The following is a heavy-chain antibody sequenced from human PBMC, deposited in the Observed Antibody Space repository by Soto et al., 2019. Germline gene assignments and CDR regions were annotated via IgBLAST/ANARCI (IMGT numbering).Heavy chain of an antibody. CDR1: GFTFSSYW. J-gene: IGHJ3*02. V-gene: IGHV3-7*01. CDR2: IKQDGSEK. Sequence: GGSLRLSCAASGFTFSSYWMSWVRQAPGKGLEWVANIKQDGSEKYYVDSVKGRFTISRDNAKNSLYLQMNSLRAEDTAVYYCARACGERATIVLIGHFSCKDAFDIWGQGTMVTVSS. D-gene: IGHD2-8*01. CDR3: ARACGERATIVLIGHFSCKDAFDI.